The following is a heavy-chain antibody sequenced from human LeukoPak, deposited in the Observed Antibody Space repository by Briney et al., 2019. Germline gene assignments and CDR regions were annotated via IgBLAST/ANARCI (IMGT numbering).Heavy chain of an antibody. Sequence: SGPTLLNPTQTLTLTCTFSGFSLRTSGMCVSWIRQPPGKALEWLARIDWDDDKYYSTSLKTRLTTSKDTSKNQVVLTMTNMDPVDTATYYCARITTDGDYGRWEYNWFAPWGQGTLVTVSS. V-gene: IGHV2-70*11. CDR2: IDWDDDK. CDR1: GFSLRTSGMC. J-gene: IGHJ5*02. D-gene: IGHD4-17*01. CDR3: ARITTDGDYGRWEYNWFAP.